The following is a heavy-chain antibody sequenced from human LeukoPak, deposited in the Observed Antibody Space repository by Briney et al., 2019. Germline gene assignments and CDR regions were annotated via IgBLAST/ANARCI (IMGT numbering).Heavy chain of an antibody. CDR1: GGSISSSSYY. Sequence: PSETLYLTCTVSGGSISSSSYYWGWIRQPPGQGLEWIGSIYYSGSTYYNPSLKSRVTISVDTSKNQFSLKLSSVTAADTAVYYCARYRGSGKLAYCGGDCYPKYWGQGTLVTVSS. CDR2: IYYSGST. J-gene: IGHJ4*02. CDR3: ARYRGSGKLAYCGGDCYPKY. V-gene: IGHV4-39*01. D-gene: IGHD2-21*02.